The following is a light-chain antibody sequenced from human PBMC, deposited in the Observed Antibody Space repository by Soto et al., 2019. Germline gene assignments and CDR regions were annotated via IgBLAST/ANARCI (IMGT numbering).Light chain of an antibody. CDR2: ANS. CDR1: SSNIGAGYD. J-gene: IGLJ1*01. Sequence: QSVLTQPPSVSGAPGQRVTISCTGSSSNIGAGYDVHWYQQLPGTAPKLLIYANSNRPSGVPGRFSGSKSGTSASLAISGLQSDDEAVYYCAAWDDSLNGVFGTGTKVTV. CDR3: AAWDDSLNGV. V-gene: IGLV1-40*01.